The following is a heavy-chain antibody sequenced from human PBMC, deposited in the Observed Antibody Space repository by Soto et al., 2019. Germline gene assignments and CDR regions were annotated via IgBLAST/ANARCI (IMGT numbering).Heavy chain of an antibody. V-gene: IGHV4-4*07. CDR1: VGAISGYY. CDR2: IYSIGGT. Sequence: PSETLSLTCTVSVGAISGYYWTWILQTAGKGLEWIGRIYSIGGTKYNPSLKNRVDMSLDMSENQFSLRLSSVTAADTAVYYCARGQRCDDSLDPWGQGTLVTFSS. CDR3: ARGQRCDDSLDP. D-gene: IGHD2-21*02. J-gene: IGHJ5*02.